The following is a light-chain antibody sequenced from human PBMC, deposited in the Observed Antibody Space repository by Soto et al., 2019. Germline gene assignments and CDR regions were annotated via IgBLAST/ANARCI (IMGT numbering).Light chain of an antibody. J-gene: IGKJ1*01. CDR1: QTIDSW. Sequence: DIQMTQSPSTLSASVGDRVTITCRASQTIDSWLAWYQQRPGKPPNLLIYKASTLASGVPSRFSGSGSATEFILTINGLQPDDFATYFCQQFKSGTWTFGQGTKVDIK. CDR2: KAS. CDR3: QQFKSGTWT. V-gene: IGKV1-5*03.